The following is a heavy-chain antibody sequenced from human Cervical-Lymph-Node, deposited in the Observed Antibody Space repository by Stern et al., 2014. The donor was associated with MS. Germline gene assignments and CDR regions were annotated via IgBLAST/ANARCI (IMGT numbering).Heavy chain of an antibody. CDR1: GFSFSRYA. J-gene: IGHJ4*02. D-gene: IGHD6-13*01. V-gene: IGHV3-33*01. CDR3: ASAYSSSHYYFDY. Sequence: VQLVESGGGVVQPGRSLRLSCAASGFSFSRYAMHRVRQAPGKGLEWVALIWYDGSNPYYADSVTGRFTISRDNFKNTRYLQMNSLRAEDTAVDYCASAYSSSHYYFDYWGQGTLVTVSS. CDR2: IWYDGSNP.